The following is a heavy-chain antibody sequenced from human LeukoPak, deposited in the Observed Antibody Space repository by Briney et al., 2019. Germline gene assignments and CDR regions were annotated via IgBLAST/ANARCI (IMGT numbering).Heavy chain of an antibody. CDR3: ARQPLVRDCGGDCEFDY. D-gene: IGHD2-21*02. V-gene: IGHV5-51*01. CDR2: IYSGDSNT. CDR1: GYSFSNYW. Sequence: GESLKISCKGSGYSFSNYWIGWVRQMPGKGLEWRGIIYSGDSNTRYSPSFQGQVTISADKSISTAYLQWTSLKASDTAIYYCARQPLVRDCGGDCEFDYWGQGTRVSVSS. J-gene: IGHJ4*02.